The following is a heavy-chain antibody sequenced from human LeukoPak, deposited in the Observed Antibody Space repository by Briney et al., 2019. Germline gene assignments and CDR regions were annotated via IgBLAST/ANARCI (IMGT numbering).Heavy chain of an antibody. V-gene: IGHV1-2*02. CDR1: GYTFTDYY. Sequence: ASVQVSCKASGYTFTDYYLHWVRQAPGQGLGWMGWIIPNSGGTNYAEKFQGRVTMTRDTSISTAYMELNRLRSDDTAIYYCASITLIRGVTSIRNPWGQGTLVTVSS. CDR3: ASITLIRGVTSIRNP. CDR2: IIPNSGGT. J-gene: IGHJ5*02. D-gene: IGHD3-10*01.